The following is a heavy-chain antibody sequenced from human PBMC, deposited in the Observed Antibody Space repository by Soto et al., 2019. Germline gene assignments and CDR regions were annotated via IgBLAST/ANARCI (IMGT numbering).Heavy chain of an antibody. CDR2: ISWNSGSI. D-gene: IGHD6-19*01. CDR3: AKDIMGQWLGYFDY. CDR1: GFTFDDYD. J-gene: IGHJ4*02. V-gene: IGHV3-9*01. Sequence: EVQLVESGGGLVQPGRSLRLSCAASGFTFDDYDMHWVRQAPGKGLEWVSGISWNSGSIGYADSVKGRFTIARDNAKNSLYLQMNSLRAEDTALYYCAKDIMGQWLGYFDYWGQGTLVTVSS.